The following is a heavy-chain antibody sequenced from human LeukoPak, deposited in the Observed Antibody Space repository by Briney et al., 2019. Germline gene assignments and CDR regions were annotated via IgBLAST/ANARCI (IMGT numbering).Heavy chain of an antibody. V-gene: IGHV4-34*01. CDR1: GGSFSGYY. CDR2: INHSGST. CDR3: ARSVVPAVTDY. D-gene: IGHD2-2*01. Sequence: SETLSLTCAVYGGSFSGYYWSWIRQPPGKGLEWIGEINHSGSTNYNPSLKSRVTISVDTSKNQFSLKLSSVTAADTAVYYCARSVVPAVTDYWGQGTLVTVSS. J-gene: IGHJ4*02.